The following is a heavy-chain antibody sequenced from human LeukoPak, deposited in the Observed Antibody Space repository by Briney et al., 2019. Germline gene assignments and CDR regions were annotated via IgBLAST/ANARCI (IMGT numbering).Heavy chain of an antibody. V-gene: IGHV3-7*05. J-gene: IGHJ4*02. CDR3: ARVSGSGSFYRVFDY. CDR1: GFIFSNYW. CDR2: IKEDGSEK. Sequence: GGSLRLSCAASGFIFSNYWIAWVRQAPGKGLEWVANIKEDGSEKNYVDSVKGRFTISRDNAMNSLSLQVNSLRVEDTAVYYCARVSGSGSFYRVFDYWGQGTPVTVSS. D-gene: IGHD3-10*01.